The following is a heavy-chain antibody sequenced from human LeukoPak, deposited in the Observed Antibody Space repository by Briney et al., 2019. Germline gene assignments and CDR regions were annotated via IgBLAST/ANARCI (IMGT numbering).Heavy chain of an antibody. J-gene: IGHJ2*01. V-gene: IGHV4-59*12. Sequence: SETLSLTCTVSGGSISSYYWSWIRQPPGKGLEWIGYIYYSGSTNYNPSLKSRVTISVDTSKNQFSLKLSSVTAADTAVYYCARELDYDFWSGYSSGYFDLWGRGTLVTVSS. CDR1: GGSISSYY. CDR2: IYYSGST. CDR3: ARELDYDFWSGYSSGYFDL. D-gene: IGHD3-3*01.